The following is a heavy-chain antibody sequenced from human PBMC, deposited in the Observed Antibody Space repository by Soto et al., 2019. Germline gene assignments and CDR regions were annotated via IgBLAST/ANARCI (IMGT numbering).Heavy chain of an antibody. CDR2: INPEGNAK. CDR1: GFSINTYW. D-gene: IGHD1-1*01. J-gene: IGHJ4*02. CDR3: AAWYISNI. Sequence: GGTLRLSCSVFGFSINTYWMNWIRQTPGKGLEWVANINPEGNAKTYVDPVKGRFFVSRDNTRSSLDLQMNSLRVEDSAIYFCAAWYISNIWGQGILVTVSS. V-gene: IGHV3-7*01.